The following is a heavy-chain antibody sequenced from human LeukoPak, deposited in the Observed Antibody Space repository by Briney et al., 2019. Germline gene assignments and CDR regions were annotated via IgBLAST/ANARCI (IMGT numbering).Heavy chain of an antibody. CDR1: GFTFSSYA. CDR2: ISGSGGST. V-gene: IGHV3-23*01. D-gene: IGHD4-17*01. Sequence: GASLRLSCAASGFTFSSYAMSWVRQAPGKGLEWVSAISGSGGSTYYADSVKGRFTISRDNSKNMLYLQMNSLRAEDTAVYYCAKDLSGDYFHYFDYWGQGTLVTVSS. J-gene: IGHJ4*02. CDR3: AKDLSGDYFHYFDY.